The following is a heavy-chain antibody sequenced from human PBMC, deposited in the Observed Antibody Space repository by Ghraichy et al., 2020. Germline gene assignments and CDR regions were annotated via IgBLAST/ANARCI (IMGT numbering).Heavy chain of an antibody. CDR1: GGSISSSSYY. CDR2: IYYSGST. CDR3: ARSLTGMDV. Sequence: SETLSLTCTVSGGSISSSSYYWGWIRQPPGKGLEWIGSIYYSGSTYYNPSLKSRVTISVDTSKNQFSLKLSSVTAADTAVYYCARSLTGMDVWGQGTTVTVSS. J-gene: IGHJ6*02. V-gene: IGHV4-39*01.